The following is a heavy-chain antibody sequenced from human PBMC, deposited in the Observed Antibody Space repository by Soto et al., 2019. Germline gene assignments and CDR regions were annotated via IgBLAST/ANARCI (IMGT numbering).Heavy chain of an antibody. V-gene: IGHV1-2*04. CDR2: INPKSCGT. CDR1: GGTFSTYA. D-gene: IGHD2-8*01. Sequence: ASVKVSCKASGGTFSTYAIHWVRQAPGQGLEWLGRINPKSCGTSTAQKFQGWVTMTTDTSISTASMELTRLTSDDTAIYYCARGDSTDCSNGVCYFFDNHDMDVWGQGTTVTVSS. J-gene: IGHJ6*02. CDR3: ARGDSTDCSNGVCYFFDNHDMDV.